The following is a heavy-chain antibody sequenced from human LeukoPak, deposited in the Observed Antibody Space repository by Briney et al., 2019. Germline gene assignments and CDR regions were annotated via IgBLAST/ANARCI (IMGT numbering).Heavy chain of an antibody. J-gene: IGHJ6*03. Sequence: GGSLRLSCEASGFTFSSYSMNWVRQAPGKGLEWISYISTSTTTIYYANSVKGRFTISRDNAKKSLYLQMNSLRVEDTGVYYCASDPSMVRGVDYYYYMDVWGKGTTVTISS. CDR1: GFTFSSYS. CDR2: ISTSTTTI. V-gene: IGHV3-48*01. CDR3: ASDPSMVRGVDYYYYMDV. D-gene: IGHD3-10*01.